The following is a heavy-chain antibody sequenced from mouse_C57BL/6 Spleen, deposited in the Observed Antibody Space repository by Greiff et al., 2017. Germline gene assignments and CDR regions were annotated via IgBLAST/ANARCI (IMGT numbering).Heavy chain of an antibody. Sequence: QVQLQQSGPGLVAPSQSLSITCTVSGFSLTSYGVDWVRQSPGKGLEWLGVIWGVGSTNYNSALKSRLSISKDNSKSQVFLKMNSLQTDDTAMYYCARSYYSNYEAMDYWGQGTSVTVSS. CDR2: IWGVGST. D-gene: IGHD2-5*01. V-gene: IGHV2-6*01. J-gene: IGHJ4*01. CDR1: GFSLTSYG. CDR3: ARSYYSNYEAMDY.